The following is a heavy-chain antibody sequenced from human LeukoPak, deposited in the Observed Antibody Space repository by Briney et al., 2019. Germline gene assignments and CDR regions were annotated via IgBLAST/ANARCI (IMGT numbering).Heavy chain of an antibody. CDR2: IRSKDNSYAT. J-gene: IGHJ5*02. CDR3: TRLGSSGWYNWFDP. D-gene: IGHD6-19*01. Sequence: GGSLRLSCAASGFTFSVSAMLWVRQASGEGREWVGRIRSKDNSYATAYAASVKGRFTISRDDSKNTAYLQMNSLKTEDTAVYYCTRLGSSGWYNWFDPWGQGTLVTVSS. V-gene: IGHV3-73*01. CDR1: GFTFSVSA.